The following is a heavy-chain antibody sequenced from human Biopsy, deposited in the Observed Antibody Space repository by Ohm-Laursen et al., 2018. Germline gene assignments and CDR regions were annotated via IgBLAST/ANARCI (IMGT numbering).Heavy chain of an antibody. D-gene: IGHD2-2*01. CDR3: ARESALKWYQSLSYFNGMDV. V-gene: IGHV3-74*01. Sequence: LSCAASGFSFRDYRMHWVRQGPGKGLMWVSQIKQDGTISSYADSVKGRFTISRDNAKNSLFLHMNSLRAEDTAVYYCARESALKWYQSLSYFNGMDVWGQGTTVTVSS. J-gene: IGHJ6*02. CDR2: IKQDGTIS. CDR1: GFSFRDYR.